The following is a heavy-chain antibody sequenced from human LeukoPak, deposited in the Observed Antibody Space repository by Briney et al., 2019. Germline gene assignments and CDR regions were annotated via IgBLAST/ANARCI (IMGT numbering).Heavy chain of an antibody. V-gene: IGHV1-8*02. Sequence: ASVKVSCTASGYTFTSYGISWVRQATGQGLEWMGWMNPNSGNTGYAQKFQGRVTMTRNTSISTAYMELSSLRSEDTAVYYCARGPAAAGIDFDYWGQGTLVTVSS. J-gene: IGHJ4*02. CDR2: MNPNSGNT. CDR3: ARGPAAAGIDFDY. D-gene: IGHD6-13*01. CDR1: GYTFTSYG.